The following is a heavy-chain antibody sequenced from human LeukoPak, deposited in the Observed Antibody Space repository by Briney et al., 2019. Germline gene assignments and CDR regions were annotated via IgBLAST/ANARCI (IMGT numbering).Heavy chain of an antibody. D-gene: IGHD3-10*01. CDR3: ARDGPAQMVDFDY. V-gene: IGHV1-2*02. Sequence: ASVKVSCKASGYTFSGTGWYLYWLRQAPGQGLECMGWIYPNNGATGYAQKFQGRVAMIRDTSISTAYMELSRLRPDDTAVYYCARDGPAQMVDFDYWGQGTLVTVSS. CDR1: GYTFSGTGWY. J-gene: IGHJ4*02. CDR2: IYPNNGAT.